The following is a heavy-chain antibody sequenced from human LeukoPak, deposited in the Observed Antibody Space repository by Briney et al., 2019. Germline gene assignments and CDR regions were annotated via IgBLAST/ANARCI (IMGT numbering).Heavy chain of an antibody. CDR3: ARDRG. D-gene: IGHD3-16*01. CDR2: IYFSAST. CDR1: GGSISGYY. Sequence: PSETLSLTCTVSGGSISGYYWNWIRQPPGKGLEWIGYIYFSASTNYNPSLKSRVTISVDTSKNQFSLNLTSVTAADAAVYYCARDRGWGQGTLVTVSS. J-gene: IGHJ4*02. V-gene: IGHV4-59*01.